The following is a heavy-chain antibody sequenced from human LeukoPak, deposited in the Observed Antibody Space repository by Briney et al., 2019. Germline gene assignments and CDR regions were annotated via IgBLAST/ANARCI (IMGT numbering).Heavy chain of an antibody. D-gene: IGHD1-26*01. CDR1: GYTFTSYY. J-gene: IGHJ4*02. Sequence: VGSVTVSCKASGYTFTSYYMHWVRQAPGQGLEWMGIINPSGGSTSYAQKFQGRVTMTRDTSTSTVYMELSSLRSEDTAVYYCARDSEGSPPFDYWGQGTLVTVSS. V-gene: IGHV1-46*01. CDR2: INPSGGST. CDR3: ARDSEGSPPFDY.